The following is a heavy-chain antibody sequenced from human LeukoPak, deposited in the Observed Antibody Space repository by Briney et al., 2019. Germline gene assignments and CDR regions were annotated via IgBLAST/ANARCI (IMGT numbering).Heavy chain of an antibody. J-gene: IGHJ4*02. Sequence: GESLKISCKGSGYSFSNYWIGWVRQMPGKGLEWMGIIYPGDSDTRYSPSFQGQVTISADKSISTAYLQWSSLKASDTAMYYRARLCLVRGVIFDYWGQGTLVTVSS. D-gene: IGHD3-10*01. CDR3: ARLCLVRGVIFDY. CDR2: IYPGDSDT. V-gene: IGHV5-51*01. CDR1: GYSFSNYW.